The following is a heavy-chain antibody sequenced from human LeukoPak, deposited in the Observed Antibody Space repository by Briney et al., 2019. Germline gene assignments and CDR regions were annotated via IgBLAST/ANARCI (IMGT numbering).Heavy chain of an antibody. V-gene: IGHV3-30*18. CDR2: ISYDGGNK. CDR1: GFTFSSYD. Sequence: GGSLRLSCAASGFTFSSYDMHWVRQAPGKGLEWVTLISYDGGNKYYGDSVKGRFTISRDNSKNTLYLQMNSLRAEDTGVYYCAKDFGGFYYDILTGYYPYYFDYWGQGTLVTVSS. CDR3: AKDFGGFYYDILTGYYPYYFDY. J-gene: IGHJ4*02. D-gene: IGHD3-9*01.